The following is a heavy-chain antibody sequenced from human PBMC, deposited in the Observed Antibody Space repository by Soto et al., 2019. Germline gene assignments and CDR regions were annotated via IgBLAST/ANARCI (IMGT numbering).Heavy chain of an antibody. CDR3: ATTSGYSSTNNWFDP. D-gene: IGHD6-13*01. V-gene: IGHV1-18*01. Sequence: QVQLVQSGAEVKKPGASVKVSCKASGYTFTSDGISWVRQSPGQGLEWMGWISAYNGNTNNAQKLQGRVAVTTDTSTSTAYMELMNLRSDDTAVYYCATTSGYSSTNNWFDPWGQGTLVTVSS. CDR2: ISAYNGNT. CDR1: GYTFTSDG. J-gene: IGHJ5*02.